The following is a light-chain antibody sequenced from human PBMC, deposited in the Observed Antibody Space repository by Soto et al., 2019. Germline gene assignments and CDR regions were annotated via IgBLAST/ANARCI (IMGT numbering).Light chain of an antibody. CDR3: QQSYSTPLT. V-gene: IGKV1-39*01. CDR1: QSISSY. CDR2: AAS. Sequence: DIQMTQSPSSLSASVGDRVTITCRASQSISSYLNWYQQKPGKAPKLLIYAASSLQSGVTSMFSGSGSGTDFTLTISSLQPEDFATYYCQQSYSTPLTFGQVTKLEIK. J-gene: IGKJ2*01.